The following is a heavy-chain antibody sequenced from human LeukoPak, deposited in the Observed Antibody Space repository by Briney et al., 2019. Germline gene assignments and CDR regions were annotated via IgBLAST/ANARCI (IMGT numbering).Heavy chain of an antibody. D-gene: IGHD2-8*01. Sequence: GGSLRLSCAASGFTFSSYAMSWVRQAPGNGLEWVSAISGSGGSTYYADSVKGRFTISRDNSKNTLYLQMNSLRAEDTAVYYCAKDLVLMVYAIFGYWGQGTLVTVSS. CDR2: ISGSGGST. V-gene: IGHV3-23*01. CDR1: GFTFSSYA. J-gene: IGHJ4*02. CDR3: AKDLVLMVYAIFGY.